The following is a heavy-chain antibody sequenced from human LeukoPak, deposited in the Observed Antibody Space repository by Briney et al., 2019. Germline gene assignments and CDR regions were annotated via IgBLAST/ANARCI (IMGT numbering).Heavy chain of an antibody. CDR3: VRDRGYCSGGTCYALRDY. D-gene: IGHD2-15*01. CDR1: GFTFSNYW. J-gene: IGHJ4*02. Sequence: GRSLRLTCAASGFTFSNYWMTWVRQAPGKGLEWVAHIKEDGGEKHYVDPVKGRFTISRDNAKNSLYLQMSSLRAEDTAMYYCVRDRGYCSGGTCYALRDYWGQGTLVTVSS. V-gene: IGHV3-7*01. CDR2: IKEDGGEK.